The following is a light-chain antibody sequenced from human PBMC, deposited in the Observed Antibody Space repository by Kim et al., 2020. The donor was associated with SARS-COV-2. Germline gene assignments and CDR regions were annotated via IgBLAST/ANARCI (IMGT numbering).Light chain of an antibody. Sequence: SYELTQPPSVSVSPGQTASITCSGDKLGDRYANWYRQKPGQSPVVVIYQDGHRPSGIPERFSGSSSGNTATLTISGTQAMDEADYYCQAWDSSVVVFGGGTKITVL. CDR2: QDG. CDR3: QAWDSSVVV. CDR1: KLGDRY. J-gene: IGLJ2*01. V-gene: IGLV3-1*01.